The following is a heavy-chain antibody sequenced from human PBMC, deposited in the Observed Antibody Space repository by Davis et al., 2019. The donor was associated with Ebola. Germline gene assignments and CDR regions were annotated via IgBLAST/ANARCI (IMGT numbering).Heavy chain of an antibody. CDR2: ISGSGGST. D-gene: IGHD3-9*01. CDR3: CADILTGYYGQAGDY. J-gene: IGHJ4*02. Sequence: PGGSLRLSCAASGFTFSNYAMSWVRQAPGKGLEWVSAISGSGGSTYYADSVKGRFTISRDNSKNTLFLQMNSLRAEDTAVYYCCADILTGYYGQAGDYWGQGTLVTVSS. V-gene: IGHV3-23*01. CDR1: GFTFSNYA.